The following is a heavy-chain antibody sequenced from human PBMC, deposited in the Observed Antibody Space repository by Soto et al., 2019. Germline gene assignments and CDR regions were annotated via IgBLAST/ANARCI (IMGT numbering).Heavy chain of an antibody. CDR2: ISAYNGNT. Sequence: SVEFSCKASGYTFTSHGISCVRQAPGQGLEWMGWISAYNGNTNYAQKLQGRVTMTTDTSTSTAYMELRSLRSGDTAVYYCARDLRLEGSSSGGHDAFDIWGQGTMVTVSS. D-gene: IGHD6-6*01. J-gene: IGHJ3*02. CDR3: ARDLRLEGSSSGGHDAFDI. CDR1: GYTFTSHG. V-gene: IGHV1-18*04.